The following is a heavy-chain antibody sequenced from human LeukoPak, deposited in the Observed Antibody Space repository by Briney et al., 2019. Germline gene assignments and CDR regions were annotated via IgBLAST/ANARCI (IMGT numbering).Heavy chain of an antibody. V-gene: IGHV4-34*01. CDR1: GGSFSGYY. Sequence: SETLSLTCAVYGGSFSGYYWSWIRQPPGKGLEWIGYILHSASTYHNLSLRSRVTISLDRSKNQFSLKMSSVTAADTAVYYCARGYDSSGQTGRYYFDHWGQGTLVTVSA. CDR3: ARGYDSSGQTGRYYFDH. J-gene: IGHJ4*02. D-gene: IGHD3-22*01. CDR2: ILHSAST.